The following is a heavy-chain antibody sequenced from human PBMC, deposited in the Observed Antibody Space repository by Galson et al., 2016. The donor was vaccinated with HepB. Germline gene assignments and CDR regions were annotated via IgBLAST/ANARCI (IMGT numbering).Heavy chain of an antibody. J-gene: IGHJ4*02. CDR3: AGVRTYYFDY. V-gene: IGHV3-7*04. CDR2: IKQDGSEK. D-gene: IGHD3/OR15-3a*01. CDR1: GFTFSSYW. Sequence: SLRLSCAASGFTFSSYWMSWVRQAPGKGLEWVADIKQDGSEKSYVDSVKGRFTISRDNTKNSLYLQMHSLRAEDTAVYYCAGVRTYYFDYWGQGTLVTVSS.